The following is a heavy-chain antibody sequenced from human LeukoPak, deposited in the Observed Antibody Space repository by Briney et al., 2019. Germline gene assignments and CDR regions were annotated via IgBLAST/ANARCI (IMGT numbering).Heavy chain of an antibody. CDR1: GFTFSSYS. D-gene: IGHD3-9*01. CDR3: VRGTEYDILSGKNFGQFYFEY. Sequence: GGSLRLSCAASGFTFSSYSLNWVRQAPGKGLEWVSSISSSGAYIYYADSVKGRFTISRDNGKESLYLQMNSLRDEDTAVYYCVRGTEYDILSGKNFGQFYFEYWGQGTLVTVSS. CDR2: ISSSGAYI. J-gene: IGHJ4*02. V-gene: IGHV3-21*01.